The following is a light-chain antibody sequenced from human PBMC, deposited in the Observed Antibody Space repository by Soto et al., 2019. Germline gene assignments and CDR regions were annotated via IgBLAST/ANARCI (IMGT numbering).Light chain of an antibody. CDR3: LQDHNYPWT. CDR1: QGFRND. Sequence: AIQLTQSPSSLSAFVGDRVTITCRASQGFRNDLGWYQQKSGKAPKLLIYDVSTLQSGVPSRFSGSGSGTDFTLTISSLQPEDFATYYCLQDHNYPWTFGQGTKVEIK. CDR2: DVS. V-gene: IGKV1-6*01. J-gene: IGKJ1*01.